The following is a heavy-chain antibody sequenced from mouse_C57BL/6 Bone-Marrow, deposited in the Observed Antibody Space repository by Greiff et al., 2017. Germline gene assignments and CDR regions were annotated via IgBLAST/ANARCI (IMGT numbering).Heavy chain of an antibody. Sequence: VKLMESGAELVKPGASVKISCKASGYAFSSYWMNWVKQRPGKGLEWIGQIYPGDGDTNYNGKFKGKATLTADKSSSTAYMQLSSLTSEDSAVYFCAREVTVEGDYWGQGTTLTVSS. V-gene: IGHV1-80*01. CDR1: GYAFSSYW. J-gene: IGHJ2*01. D-gene: IGHD1-1*01. CDR2: IYPGDGDT. CDR3: AREVTVEGDY.